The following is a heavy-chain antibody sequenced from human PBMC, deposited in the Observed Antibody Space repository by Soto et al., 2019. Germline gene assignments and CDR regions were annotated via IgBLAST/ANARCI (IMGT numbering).Heavy chain of an antibody. CDR3: ARALVTDYNSRDYHYYFAMDV. CDR1: GGSISSYY. J-gene: IGHJ6*02. D-gene: IGHD3-22*01. Sequence: SETLSLTCTVSGGSISSYYWSWIRQPPGKGLEWIANVYHTGTTYYNPSLKSRVSMSVDTSQNQFSLILASVTAADTAVYYCARALVTDYNSRDYHYYFAMDVWGQGTSVTVS. V-gene: IGHV4-59*06. CDR2: VYHTGTT.